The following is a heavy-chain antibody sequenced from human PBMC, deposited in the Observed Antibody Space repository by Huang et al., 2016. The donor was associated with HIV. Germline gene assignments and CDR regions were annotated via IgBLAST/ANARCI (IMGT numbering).Heavy chain of an antibody. Sequence: QVQLVQSGAEVKKPGASVKVSCKASGFNFNNYDFNWVRQASGQGLAWMGWMNPKSGNTGYAQKFQGRGTITRNTSITTAYMELRSLRSEDTAVYYCARARGFLYDSTGYYSRYYFDSWGQGTLVTISS. CDR2: MNPKSGNT. CDR1: GFNFNNYD. J-gene: IGHJ4*02. D-gene: IGHD3-22*01. CDR3: ARARGFLYDSTGYYSRYYFDS. V-gene: IGHV1-8*03.